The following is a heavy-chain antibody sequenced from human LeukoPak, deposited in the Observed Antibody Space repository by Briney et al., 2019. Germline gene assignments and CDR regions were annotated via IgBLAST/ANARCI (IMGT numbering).Heavy chain of an antibody. CDR1: GFTFSSYS. Sequence: GGSLRLSCAASGFTFSSYSMNWVRQAPGKGLEWVSSISSSSSYIYYADSVKGRFTISRDNAKNSLYLQMNSLRAEDTAVYYCARDPKSNYDFWSGYPNCWGQGTLVTVSS. V-gene: IGHV3-21*01. D-gene: IGHD3-3*01. CDR3: ARDPKSNYDFWSGYPNC. CDR2: ISSSSSYI. J-gene: IGHJ4*02.